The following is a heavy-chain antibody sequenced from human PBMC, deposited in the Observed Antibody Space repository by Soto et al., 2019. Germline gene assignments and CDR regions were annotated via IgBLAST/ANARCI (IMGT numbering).Heavy chain of an antibody. CDR2: IKQDGSEK. D-gene: IGHD3-9*01. Sequence: QPGGSLRLSCAASGFTFSSYWMSWVRQAPGKGLEWVANIKQDGSEKYYVDSVKGRFTISRDNAKNSLYLQMNSLRAEDTAVYYSARASTYYDILTGYSYYFDYWGQGTLVTVSS. CDR3: ARASTYYDILTGYSYYFDY. CDR1: GFTFSSYW. J-gene: IGHJ4*02. V-gene: IGHV3-7*01.